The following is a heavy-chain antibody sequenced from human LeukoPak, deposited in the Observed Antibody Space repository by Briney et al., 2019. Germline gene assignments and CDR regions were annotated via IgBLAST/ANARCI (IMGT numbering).Heavy chain of an antibody. CDR3: ARGGPITMVQGVTRSPRWFDP. J-gene: IGHJ5*02. CDR2: ISAYNGNT. CDR1: GYTFTSYG. V-gene: IGHV1-18*01. Sequence: GASVKVSCKASGYTFTSYGISWVRQAPGQGLEWMGWISAYNGNTNYAQKLQGRVTMTTDTSTSTAYMGLRSLRSDDTAVYYCARGGPITMVQGVTRSPRWFDPWGQGTLVTVSS. D-gene: IGHD3-10*01.